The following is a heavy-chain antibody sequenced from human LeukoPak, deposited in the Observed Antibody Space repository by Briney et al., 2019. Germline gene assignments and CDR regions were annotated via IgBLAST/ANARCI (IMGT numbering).Heavy chain of an antibody. D-gene: IGHD1/OR15-1a*01. V-gene: IGHV2-5*02. CDR2: IYLDDDK. Sequence: SGPTLVNPTQTLTLTCTFSGFSLYSSGVGVGWIRQPPGKALEWLAVIYLDDDKRYNPSLRSRLTMSKDASKSQVFLVMSNMDPVDTATYYCAHRRPGHLTGWDNSYFDNWGPGTLVTVSS. CDR1: GFSLYSSGVG. J-gene: IGHJ4*02. CDR3: AHRRPGHLTGWDNSYFDN.